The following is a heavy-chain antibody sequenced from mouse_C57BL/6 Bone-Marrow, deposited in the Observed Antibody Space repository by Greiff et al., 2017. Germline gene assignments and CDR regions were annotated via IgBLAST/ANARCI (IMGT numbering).Heavy chain of an antibody. CDR2: IDPETGGT. V-gene: IGHV1-15*01. CDR3: TRSGTYWYFDV. CDR1: GYTFTDYE. J-gene: IGHJ1*03. Sequence: VQRVESGAELVRPGASVTLSCKASGYTFTDYEMHWVKQTPVHGLEWIGAIDPETGGTAYNQKFKGKAILTADKSSSTAYMELRSLTSEDSAVYYCTRSGTYWYFDVWGTGTTVTVSS. D-gene: IGHD3-1*01.